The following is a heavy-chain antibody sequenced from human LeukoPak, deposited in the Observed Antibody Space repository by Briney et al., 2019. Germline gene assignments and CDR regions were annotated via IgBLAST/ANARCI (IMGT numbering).Heavy chain of an antibody. D-gene: IGHD1-1*01. J-gene: IGHJ4*02. V-gene: IGHV1-24*01. CDR3: ATDGNGWNYFDY. CDR2: FDPEDGET. CDR1: GYTLTELS. Sequence: GASVKVSCKVSGYTLTELSMHWVRQAPGKGLEWMGGFDPEDGETIYAQKFQGRVTMTEDTSTDTAYMELSSLRSEDTAVYYCATDGNGWNYFDYWGQGTLVTASP.